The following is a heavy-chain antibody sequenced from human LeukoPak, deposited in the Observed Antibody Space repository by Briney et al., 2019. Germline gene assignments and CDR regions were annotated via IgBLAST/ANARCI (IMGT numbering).Heavy chain of an antibody. CDR3: ASEYNYYMDV. V-gene: IGHV3-7*01. CDR2: IKQDGSEK. Sequence: GGTLRLSCAASGFTFRIYGMTWVRQAPGKGLEWVANIKQDGSEKCYVDSVKGRFTISRDNAKNSLYLQMNSLRAEDTAVYYCASEYNYYMDVWGKGTTVTVSS. J-gene: IGHJ6*03. CDR1: GFTFRIYG.